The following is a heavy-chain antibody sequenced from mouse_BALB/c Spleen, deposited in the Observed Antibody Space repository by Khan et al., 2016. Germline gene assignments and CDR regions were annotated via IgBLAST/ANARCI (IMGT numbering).Heavy chain of an antibody. CDR2: ISYSGST. CDR3: ARGGMDY. CDR1: GYSITSDYA. J-gene: IGHJ4*01. Sequence: EVQLQESGPGLVKPSQSLSLTCIVTGYSITSDYAWNWIRQFPGNKLEWMGYISYSGSTSYNPSLKSRISITRDTSKNQFFLQLNSVTTEDTATCYCARGGMDYWGQGTSVTVSS. V-gene: IGHV3-2*02.